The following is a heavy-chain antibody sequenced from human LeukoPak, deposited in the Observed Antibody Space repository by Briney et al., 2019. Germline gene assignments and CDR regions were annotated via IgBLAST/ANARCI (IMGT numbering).Heavy chain of an antibody. D-gene: IGHD3-10*01. CDR2: ISAYNGNT. V-gene: IGHV1-18*01. Sequence: ASVKVSCKASGYTFTSYGISWVRQASGQGLEWMGWISAYNGNTNYAQKIQGRVTMTTDTSTSTAYMELRSLRSDDTAVYYCARNIWFGESADAFDIWGQGTMVTVSS. CDR3: ARNIWFGESADAFDI. CDR1: GYTFTSYG. J-gene: IGHJ3*02.